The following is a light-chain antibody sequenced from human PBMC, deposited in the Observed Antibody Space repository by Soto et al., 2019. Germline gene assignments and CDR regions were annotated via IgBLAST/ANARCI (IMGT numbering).Light chain of an antibody. Sequence: ETVLTQAGGTLSLSTGQRSTRSCMASEGVASNYLAWYQQKPGRAPRLLIFTASSRATGIPDRFSGSGSGTDFTLSISSLQPEDFSTYYCQQGSTTPITFGLGTRLEIK. J-gene: IGKJ5*01. V-gene: IGKV3-20*01. CDR2: TAS. CDR1: EGVASNY. CDR3: QQGSTTPIT.